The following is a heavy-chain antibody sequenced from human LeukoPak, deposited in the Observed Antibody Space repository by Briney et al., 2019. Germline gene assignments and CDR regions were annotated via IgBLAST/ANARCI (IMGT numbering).Heavy chain of an antibody. J-gene: IGHJ4*02. CDR2: ISGSGGST. D-gene: IGHD3-3*01. Sequence: PGGSLRLSRAASGFTFSSYAMSWVRQAPGKGLEWVSAISGSGGSTYYADSVKGRFTISRDNSKSTLYLQMNSLRAEDTAVYYCARNDFWSGYSYFDYWGQGTLVTVSS. CDR3: ARNDFWSGYSYFDY. V-gene: IGHV3-23*01. CDR1: GFTFSSYA.